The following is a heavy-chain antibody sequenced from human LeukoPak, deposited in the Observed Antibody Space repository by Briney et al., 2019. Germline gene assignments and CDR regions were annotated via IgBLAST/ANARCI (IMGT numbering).Heavy chain of an antibody. V-gene: IGHV4-39*01. CDR2: IYYSGST. CDR1: GDSISRNSDY. Sequence: SETLSLTCTVSGDSISRNSDYWGWIRQPPGKGLEWIGNIYYSGSTYYNPSLKSRVTISVVTSKNQFSLKLSSVTAADTAVYYCARHSITSGRRVHNWFDPWGQGTLVTVSS. J-gene: IGHJ5*02. D-gene: IGHD2-15*01. CDR3: ARHSITSGRRVHNWFDP.